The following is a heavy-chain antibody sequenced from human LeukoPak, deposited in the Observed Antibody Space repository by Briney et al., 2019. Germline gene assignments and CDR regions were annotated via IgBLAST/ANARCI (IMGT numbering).Heavy chain of an antibody. D-gene: IGHD3-3*01. CDR2: IYYSGST. CDR1: GGSISSGGYY. Sequence: SETLSLTCTVSGGSISSGGYYWSWIRQHPGKGLEWIGYIYYSGSTYYNPSLKSRVTISVDTSKNQFSLKLSSVTAADTAVYYCARREAPTGRFLEWLKQSRRGPNMDVWGKGTTVTVSS. CDR3: ARREAPTGRFLEWLKQSRRGPNMDV. J-gene: IGHJ6*03. V-gene: IGHV4-31*03.